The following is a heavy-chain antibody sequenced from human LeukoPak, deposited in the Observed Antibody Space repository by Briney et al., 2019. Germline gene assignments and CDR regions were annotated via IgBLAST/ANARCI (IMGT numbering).Heavy chain of an antibody. CDR1: GFSFGDCP. J-gene: IGHJ5*02. CDR2: IRSKTCGGTS. V-gene: IGHV3-49*03. D-gene: IGHD2-15*01. CDR3: GRAPRPVAWNWFDP. Sequence: GGPLTLSCTTSGFSFGDCPVVWFRQAPGMGREWLGFIRSKTCGGTSEYAASLKGRFTMSRDDSKSIAYLQMNSLKIEDTAVYYCGRAPRPVAWNWFDPWGQGTLVTVSS.